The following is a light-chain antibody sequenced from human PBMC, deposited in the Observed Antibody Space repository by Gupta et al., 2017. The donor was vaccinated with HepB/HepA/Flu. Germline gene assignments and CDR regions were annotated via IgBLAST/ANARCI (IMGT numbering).Light chain of an antibody. V-gene: IGKV3-20*01. J-gene: IGKJ1*01. Sequence: EIVLTQSPGTLSLSPGERATLSCRASQSVSSSYLAWYQQKPGQAPRLPIYGASSRATGIPDRFSGSGSGTDFTLPISRLEQEDFAVYYCQQYGSSPPWTFGQGTKVEIK. CDR2: GAS. CDR1: QSVSSSY. CDR3: QQYGSSPPWT.